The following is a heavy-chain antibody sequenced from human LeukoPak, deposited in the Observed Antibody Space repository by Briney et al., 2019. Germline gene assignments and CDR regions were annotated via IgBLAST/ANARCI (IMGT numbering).Heavy chain of an antibody. CDR3: ARNVLSGDVYHMDD. Sequence: GASVKVSCKASGYTFTSYGLTWVRQAPGQGLEWMGWISTYNGNTNYAQKFQGRVTMTTDTSTSTAYMELRSLRSDDTAVYHCARNVLSGDVYHMDDWGEGTTVTISS. D-gene: IGHD3-3*01. J-gene: IGHJ6*03. V-gene: IGHV1-18*01. CDR1: GYTFTSYG. CDR2: ISTYNGNT.